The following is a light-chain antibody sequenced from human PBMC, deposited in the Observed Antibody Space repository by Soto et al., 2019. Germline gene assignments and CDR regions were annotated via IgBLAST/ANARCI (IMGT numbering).Light chain of an antibody. CDR2: AAS. J-gene: IGKJ4*01. Sequence: DIQMTQSPSSLSASVGDRVTITCRASQSISTYLNWYQQKPGKAPNLLIYAASTLQSGVSSTFSGSGSGADFTLSISSLQPEDFATYYCQQAYIVPLTFGGGTNVEIK. V-gene: IGKV1-39*01. CDR1: QSISTY. CDR3: QQAYIVPLT.